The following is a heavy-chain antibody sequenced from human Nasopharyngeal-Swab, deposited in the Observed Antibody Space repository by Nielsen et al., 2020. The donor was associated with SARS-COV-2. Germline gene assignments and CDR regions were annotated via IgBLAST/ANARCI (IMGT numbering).Heavy chain of an antibody. V-gene: IGHV3-30-3*01. J-gene: IGHJ4*02. CDR3: ARVRKDCSSTSCYTSDY. D-gene: IGHD2-2*02. Sequence: RQPPGKGLGWVAVISYDGSNKYYADSVKGRFTISRDNSKNTLYLQMNSLRAEDTAVYYCARVRKDCSSTSCYTSDYWGQGTLVTVSS. CDR2: ISYDGSNK.